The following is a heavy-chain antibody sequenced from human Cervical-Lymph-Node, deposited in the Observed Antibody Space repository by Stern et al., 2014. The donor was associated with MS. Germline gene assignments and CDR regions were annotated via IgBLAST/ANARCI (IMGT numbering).Heavy chain of an antibody. CDR1: GYTFTDYY. V-gene: IGHV1-2*02. CDR3: ARGGTYDY. D-gene: IGHD3-16*01. J-gene: IGHJ4*02. CDR2: VIPKSGNT. Sequence: VQLVQSGAEVKKPGASVKVSCKASGYTFTDYYVHWVRQAPGQGLEWMGWVIPKSGNTNDAQKFPGRITMTRDTSVSTAYMELSGLRSDDTDVYYCARGGTYDYWGQGTLVTVTS.